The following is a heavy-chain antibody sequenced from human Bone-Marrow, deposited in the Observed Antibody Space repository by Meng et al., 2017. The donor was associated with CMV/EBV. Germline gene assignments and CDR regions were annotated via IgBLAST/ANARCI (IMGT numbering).Heavy chain of an antibody. V-gene: IGHV1-18*04. CDR3: ARDEEMGPAAQNYYGMDV. Sequence: ASVKVSCKASGYAFADYSLHWVRQAPGQGLEWMGWISAYNGNTNYAQKLQGRVTMTTDTSTSTAYMELRSLRSDDTAVYYCARDEEMGPAAQNYYGMDVWGQGTTVTVSS. D-gene: IGHD2-2*01. J-gene: IGHJ6*02. CDR1: GYAFADYS. CDR2: ISAYNGNT.